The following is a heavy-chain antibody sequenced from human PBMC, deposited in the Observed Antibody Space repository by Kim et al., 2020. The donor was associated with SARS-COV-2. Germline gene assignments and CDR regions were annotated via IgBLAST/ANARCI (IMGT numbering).Heavy chain of an antibody. CDR2: ISYDGSNK. D-gene: IGHD6-19*01. CDR3: ARDEQLHYFDY. J-gene: IGHJ4*02. Sequence: GGSLRLSCAASGFTFSSYAMHWVRQAPGKGLEWVAVISYDGSNKYYADSVKGRFTISRDNSKNTLYLQMNSLRAEDTAVYYCARDEQLHYFDYWGREPWSPSPQ. CDR1: GFTFSSYA. V-gene: IGHV3-30*04.